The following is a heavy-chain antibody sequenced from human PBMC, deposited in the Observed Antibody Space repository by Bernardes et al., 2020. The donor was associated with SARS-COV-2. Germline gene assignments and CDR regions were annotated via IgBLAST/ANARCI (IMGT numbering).Heavy chain of an antibody. CDR3: ARDEDSGYDYGVFDY. CDR1: GFTFSSYA. Sequence: GRSLRLSCAASGFTFSSYAMHWVRKAPGKGLEWVAVISYDGSNKYYADSVKGRFTISRDNSKNTLYLQMNSLRAEDTAVYYCARDEDSGYDYGVFDYWGQGTLVTVSS. D-gene: IGHD5-12*01. J-gene: IGHJ4*02. V-gene: IGHV3-30-3*01. CDR2: ISYDGSNK.